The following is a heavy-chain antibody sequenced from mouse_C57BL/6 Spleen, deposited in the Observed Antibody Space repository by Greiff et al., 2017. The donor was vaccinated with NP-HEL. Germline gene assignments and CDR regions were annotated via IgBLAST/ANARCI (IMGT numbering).Heavy chain of an antibody. CDR1: GYSITSGYY. Sequence: ESGPGLVKPSQSLSLTCSVTGYSITSGYYWNWIRQFPGNKLEWMGYISYDGSNNYKPSLKNRISITRDTSKNQFILKLNSVTTEDTATSYYEKADWSYYFDYWGQGTTLTVSS. V-gene: IGHV3-6*01. J-gene: IGHJ2*01. CDR3: EKADWSYYFDY. D-gene: IGHD2-13*01. CDR2: ISYDGSN.